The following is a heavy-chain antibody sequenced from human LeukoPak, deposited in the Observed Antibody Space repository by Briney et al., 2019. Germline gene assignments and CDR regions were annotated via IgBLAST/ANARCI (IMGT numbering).Heavy chain of an antibody. J-gene: IGHJ4*02. D-gene: IGHD6-13*01. V-gene: IGHV3-23*01. CDR2: ISGSGGST. CDR3: ATLIAAAGKFDY. CDR1: GFTFSSYA. Sequence: GGSLRLSCAASGFTFSSYAMSWVRQAPGKGLEWVSAISGSGGSTYYADSVKGRFTISRDNSKNTLYLQMNSLRAADTAVYYCATLIAAAGKFDYWGQGTLVTVSS.